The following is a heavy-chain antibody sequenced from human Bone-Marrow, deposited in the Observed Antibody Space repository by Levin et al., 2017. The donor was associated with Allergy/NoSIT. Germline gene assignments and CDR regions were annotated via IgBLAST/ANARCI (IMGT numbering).Heavy chain of an antibody. CDR2: IIPILGIA. CDR3: ARGLLRGELDNAFDI. CDR1: GGTFSSYA. Sequence: SVKVSCKASGGTFSSYAISWVRQAPGQGLEWMGRIIPILGIANYAQKFQGRVTITADKSTSTAYMELSSLRSEDTAVYYCARGLLRGELDNAFDIWGQGTMVTVSS. J-gene: IGHJ3*02. D-gene: IGHD1-26*01. V-gene: IGHV1-69*04.